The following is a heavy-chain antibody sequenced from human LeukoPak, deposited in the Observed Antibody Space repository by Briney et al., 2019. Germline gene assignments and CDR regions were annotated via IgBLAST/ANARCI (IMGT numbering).Heavy chain of an antibody. CDR3: EIQPLAYCGSGYYSEADY. Sequence: PSETLSLNSTGYGGSISSSSYYWGWPRQPPGKGLGCIGSIDYRTSTYYNTSLNVCVSISADTTENQFSLKLNSVTAAEYAVSYCEIQPLAYCGSGYYSEADYWGNLIMVTV. V-gene: IGHV4-39*07. CDR2: IDYRTST. CDR1: GGSISSSSYY. D-gene: IGHD2-21*02. J-gene: IGHJ4*01.